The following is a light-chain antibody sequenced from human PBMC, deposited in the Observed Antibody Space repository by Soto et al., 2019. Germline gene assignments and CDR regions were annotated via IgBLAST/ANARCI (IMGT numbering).Light chain of an antibody. J-gene: IGKJ4*01. CDR1: QGITRW. CDR3: QQTDNFPLT. Sequence: DIQMTQSPSTVSASVGDRVTITCRASQGITRWLAWYQQKPGKAPRLLIYAASNLQSGIPSRFSGSGSGTDFTLTISSLQPEDFAIYYCQQTDNFPLTFGGGTRWIS. V-gene: IGKV1-12*01. CDR2: AAS.